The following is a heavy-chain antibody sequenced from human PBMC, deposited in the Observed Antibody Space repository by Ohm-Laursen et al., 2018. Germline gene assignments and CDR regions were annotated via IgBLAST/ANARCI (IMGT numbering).Heavy chain of an antibody. CDR3: ARGLRMATITTDY. CDR2: IHSSGST. Sequence: SDTLSLTWTVSGGSISGYYWSWIRQPAGKGLEWIGRIHSSGSTNYNPSLKSRVTMSVDTSKNQFSLNLNSVTAADTAVYYCARGLRMATITTDYWGQGTLVTVSS. V-gene: IGHV4-4*07. CDR1: GGSISGYY. J-gene: IGHJ4*02. D-gene: IGHD5-24*01.